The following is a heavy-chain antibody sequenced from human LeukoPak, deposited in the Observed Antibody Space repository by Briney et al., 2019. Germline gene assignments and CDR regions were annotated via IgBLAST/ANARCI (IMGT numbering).Heavy chain of an antibody. CDR2: SRNRAKSYTT. CDR3: VRVAYTSDWHFDY. CDR1: GFPLSDHY. D-gene: IGHD6-19*01. Sequence: PGGALRLSCAAPGFPLSDHYMDWGRPAPGKGLEWGGRSRNRAKSYTTDYAASVRGRFTISRDDSQNSLYLQMRSLKTEDTAVSHCVRVAYTSDWHFDYWGQGTLVTVSS. V-gene: IGHV3-72*01. J-gene: IGHJ4*02.